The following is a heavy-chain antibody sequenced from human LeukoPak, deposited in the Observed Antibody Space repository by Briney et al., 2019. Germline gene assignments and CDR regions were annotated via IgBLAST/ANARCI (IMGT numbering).Heavy chain of an antibody. CDR1: LGSILNTNW. CDR3: SRESGAFCPFGY. Sequence: SWTLSLTCVVSLGSILNTNWGSWVRQPPGQGPEWIGEVSLAGQTNYNPALNGRVTMSLDESSNQLSLKLTSVTAADTAIYYCSRESGAFCPFGYWGQGTLVIVPS. D-gene: IGHD1-26*01. V-gene: IGHV4-4*02. J-gene: IGHJ4*02. CDR2: VSLAGQT.